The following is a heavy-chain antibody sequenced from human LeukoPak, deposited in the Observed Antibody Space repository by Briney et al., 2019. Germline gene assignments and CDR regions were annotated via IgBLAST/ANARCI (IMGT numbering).Heavy chain of an antibody. V-gene: IGHV4-61*02. CDR3: ARHTMIGSFDY. D-gene: IGHD3-22*01. Sequence: SETLSLTCTVSGASINSGSYYWTWIRQPAGKGLEWIGRIYTSGSTNYNPSLKSRVTISLDTSKNHFSLKLDSVTAADTAVYYCARHTMIGSFDYWGQGTLVTVSS. J-gene: IGHJ4*02. CDR1: GASINSGSYY. CDR2: IYTSGST.